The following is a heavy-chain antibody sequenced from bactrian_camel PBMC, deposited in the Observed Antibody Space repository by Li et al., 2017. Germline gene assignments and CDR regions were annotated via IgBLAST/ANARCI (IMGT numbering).Heavy chain of an antibody. CDR2: VSGDTT. CDR3: AKNFWGRNY. V-gene: IGHV3-1*01. J-gene: IGHJ4*01. CDR1: GFTFSGNP. Sequence: LVESGGGPVQAGGSLRLSCATAGFTFSGNPMSWVRQAPGKGLEWVSSVSGDTTYYATLVKGRFTISRDNAKNTLYLQLNSLKSEDTAMYYCAKNFWGRNYWGQGTQVTVS. D-gene: IGHD5*01.